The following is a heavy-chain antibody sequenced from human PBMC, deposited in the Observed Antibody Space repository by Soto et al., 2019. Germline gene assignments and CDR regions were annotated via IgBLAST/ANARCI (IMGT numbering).Heavy chain of an antibody. CDR3: ARECVGYSYGYNYYGMDF. CDR1: GYTFTSYY. CDR2: INPSGGST. Sequence: ASVKVSCKASGYTFTSYYMHWVRQAPGQRLEWMGIINPSGGSTSYAQKFQGRVTMTRDTATSTVYMELSSLRSEDTAVDYCARECVGYSYGYNYYGMDFWGQGTTVTVSS. J-gene: IGHJ6*02. V-gene: IGHV1-46*01. D-gene: IGHD5-18*01.